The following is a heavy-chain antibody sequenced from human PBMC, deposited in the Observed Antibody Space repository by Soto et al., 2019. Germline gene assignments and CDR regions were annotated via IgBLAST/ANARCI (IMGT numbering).Heavy chain of an antibody. CDR3: AREKSIPYDFWSGFPTLYYYYYGMDV. Sequence: ASVKVSCKASGYTFTSYGISWVRQAPGQGLEWMGWISAYNGNTNYAQKLQGRVTMTTDTSTSTAYMGLRSLRSDDTAVYYCAREKSIPYDFWSGFPTLYYYYYGMDVWGQGTTVTVSS. D-gene: IGHD3-3*01. J-gene: IGHJ6*02. CDR1: GYTFTSYG. V-gene: IGHV1-18*01. CDR2: ISAYNGNT.